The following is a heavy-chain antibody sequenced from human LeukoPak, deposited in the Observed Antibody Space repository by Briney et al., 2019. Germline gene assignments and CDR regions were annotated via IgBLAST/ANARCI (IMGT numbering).Heavy chain of an antibody. CDR1: GGSFSGYY. CDR3: ARGGQQLVLGSMALYYYYYGMDV. D-gene: IGHD6-13*01. V-gene: IGHV4-34*01. CDR2: INHSGST. J-gene: IGHJ6*02. Sequence: SETLSLTCAVYGGSFSGYYWSWIRQPPGKGLEWIGDINHSGSTNYNPSLKSRVTISVDTSKHQFSLKLSSVTAADTAVYYCARGGQQLVLGSMALYYYYYGMDVWGQGTTVTVSS.